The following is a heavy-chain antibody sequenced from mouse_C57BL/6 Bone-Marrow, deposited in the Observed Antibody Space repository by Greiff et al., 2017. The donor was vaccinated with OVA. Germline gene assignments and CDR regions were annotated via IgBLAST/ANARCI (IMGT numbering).Heavy chain of an antibody. CDR2: ISNGGGST. CDR1: GFTFSDYY. CDR3: ARHRGDYYAMDY. J-gene: IGHJ4*01. D-gene: IGHD3-1*01. V-gene: IGHV5-12*01. Sequence: VQLKESGGGLVQPGGSLKLSCAASGFTFSDYYMYWVRQTPEKRLEWVAYISNGGGSTYYPDTVKGRFTISRDNAKNTLYLQMSRLKSEDTAMYYCARHRGDYYAMDYWGQGTSVTVSS.